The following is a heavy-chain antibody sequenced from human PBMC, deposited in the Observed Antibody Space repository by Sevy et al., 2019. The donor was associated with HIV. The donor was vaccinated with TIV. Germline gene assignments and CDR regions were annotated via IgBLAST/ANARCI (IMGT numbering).Heavy chain of an antibody. J-gene: IGHJ2*01. V-gene: IGHV4-39*01. CDR1: GDSITGGRYY. CDR2: VYYGVTT. D-gene: IGHD3-22*01. Sequence: SETLSLTCTVSGDSITGGRYYWGWVRQPPGEGLEWLGYVYYGVTTFDSPSFKSRVSISIDTSRNQVSLKLRYVTAADTAIYYCVRSDPTDRDWYFDLWGPGTLVTVSS. CDR3: VRSDPTDRDWYFDL.